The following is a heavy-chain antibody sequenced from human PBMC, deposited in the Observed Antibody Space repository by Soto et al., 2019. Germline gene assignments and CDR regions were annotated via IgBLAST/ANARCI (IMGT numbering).Heavy chain of an antibody. V-gene: IGHV4-59*01. CDR2: IYYSGST. CDR1: GGSISSYY. J-gene: IGHJ4*02. D-gene: IGHD3-22*01. CDR3: ARVPPYYYDSSGYYDY. Sequence: PSETLSLTCTVSGGSISSYYWSWIRQPPGKGLEWIGYIYYSGSTNYNLSLKSRVTISVDTSKNQFSLKLSSVTAADTAVYYCARVPPYYYDSSGYYDYWGQGTLVTVS.